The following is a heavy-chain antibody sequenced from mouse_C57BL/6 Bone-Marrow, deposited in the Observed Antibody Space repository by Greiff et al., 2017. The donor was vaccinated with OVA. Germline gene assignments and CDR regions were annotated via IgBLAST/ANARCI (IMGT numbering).Heavy chain of an antibody. CDR3: ARAGRDYFDY. CDR1: GYSITSCYY. D-gene: IGHD1-1*01. Sequence: EVKLMESGPGLVKPSQSLSLTCSVTGYSITSCYYWNWIRQFPGNKLEWMGYISYDGSNNYNPSLKNRTSITRDTSKTQFFMKLNSMTTEDTATYYCARAGRDYFDYWGQGTTLTVSS. J-gene: IGHJ2*01. V-gene: IGHV3-6*01. CDR2: ISYDGSN.